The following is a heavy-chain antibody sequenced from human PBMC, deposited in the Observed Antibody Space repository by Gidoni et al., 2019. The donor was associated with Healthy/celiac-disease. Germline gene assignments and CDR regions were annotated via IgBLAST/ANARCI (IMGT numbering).Heavy chain of an antibody. CDR1: GFTFSSYA. CDR2: ISGSGGST. J-gene: IGHJ3*02. CDR3: AKDQLYYDFWDDAFDI. Sequence: EVQLLESGGGLVQPGVSLRLSCAASGFTFSSYAMSWVRQAPGKGLEWVSAISGSGGSTYYADSVKGRFTISRDNSKNTLYLQMNSLRSEDTAVYYCAKDQLYYDFWDDAFDIWGQGTMVTVSS. V-gene: IGHV3-23*01. D-gene: IGHD3-3*01.